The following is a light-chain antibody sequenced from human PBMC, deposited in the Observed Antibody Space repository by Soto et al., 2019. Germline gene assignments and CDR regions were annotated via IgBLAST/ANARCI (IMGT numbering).Light chain of an antibody. V-gene: IGLV2-14*01. CDR1: SSDVGGYNY. CDR2: EVT. CDR3: SSYTSTNHVV. Sequence: QSALTQPASVSGSPGQSITISCTGTSSDVGGYNYVSWYQQHPGKAPKLVIYEVTKRPSVVSNRFSGSKSGNTASLTISVLQAEDETDYYCSSYTSTNHVVFGGGTKLTVL. J-gene: IGLJ2*01.